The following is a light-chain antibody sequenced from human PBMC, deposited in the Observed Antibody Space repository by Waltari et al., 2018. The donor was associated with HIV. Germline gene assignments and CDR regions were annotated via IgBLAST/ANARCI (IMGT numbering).Light chain of an antibody. J-gene: IGLJ3*02. CDR1: RSNIGNNY. V-gene: IGLV1-51*01. CDR2: DNN. Sequence: QSVLTQPPSVSAAPGQKVTISCSGRRSNIGNNYVSWYQQLPGTAPKLLIYDNNKRPSGIPDRFSGSKSGTSATLGVTGLQTGDEADYYCGTWDSSLSAWVFGGGTKLTVL. CDR3: GTWDSSLSAWV.